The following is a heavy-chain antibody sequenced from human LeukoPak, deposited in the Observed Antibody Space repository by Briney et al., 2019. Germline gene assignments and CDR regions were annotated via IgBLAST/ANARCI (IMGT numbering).Heavy chain of an antibody. V-gene: IGHV3-21*01. CDR3: ARILTFRGVITITYMDV. D-gene: IGHD3-10*01. CDR2: LSSSSSYI. J-gene: IGHJ6*03. Sequence: PGGSLRLSCAASGFTFSSYSMNWVRQAPGKGLEWVSSLSSSSSYIDYADSVKGRFTISRDNAKNSLYPQMNSLRAEDTAVYYCARILTFRGVITITYMDVWGKGTTVTISS. CDR1: GFTFSSYS.